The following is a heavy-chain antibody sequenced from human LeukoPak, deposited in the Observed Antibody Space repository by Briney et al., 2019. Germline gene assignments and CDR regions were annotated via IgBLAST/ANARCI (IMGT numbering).Heavy chain of an antibody. D-gene: IGHD6-13*01. CDR2: IKQDGSEK. CDR1: GFTFSSYW. J-gene: IGHJ4*02. V-gene: IGHV3-7*01. Sequence: GGSLRLSCAASGFTFSSYWMSWVRQAPGKGLEWVANIKQDGSEKYYVDSVKGRFTISRDNAKNSLYLQMNSLRAEDTAVYYCARVAAARKIYFDYWGQRTLVTVSS. CDR3: ARVAAARKIYFDY.